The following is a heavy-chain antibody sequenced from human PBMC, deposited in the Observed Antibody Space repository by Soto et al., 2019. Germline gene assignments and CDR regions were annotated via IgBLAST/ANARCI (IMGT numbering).Heavy chain of an antibody. Sequence: SETLSLTSIVSGGSGSSSNWCSWVRQPPGKGLEWIGEIYHSGSTTDNPSLKSRATISVDKSENQFSLRLKSVTAADTAVYYCASVGSDYDNSGYYLPWGPGTLVTVS. D-gene: IGHD3-22*01. CDR1: GGSGSSSNW. CDR2: IYHSGST. CDR3: ASVGSDYDNSGYYLP. J-gene: IGHJ5*02. V-gene: IGHV4-4*02.